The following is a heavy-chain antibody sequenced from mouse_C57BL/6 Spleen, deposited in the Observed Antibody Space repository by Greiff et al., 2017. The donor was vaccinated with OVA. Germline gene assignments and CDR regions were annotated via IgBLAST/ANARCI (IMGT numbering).Heavy chain of an antibody. CDR1: GYTFTSYW. D-gene: IGHD3-2*02. CDR2: IDPSDSYT. Sequence: VQLQQPGAELVKPGASVKLSCKASGYTFTSYWMQWVKQRPGQGLEWIGEIDPSDSYTNYNQKFKGKATLTVDTSSSTAYMQLSSLTSEDSAVYYCARRLRDYCDSWGTGTTLTVSS. V-gene: IGHV1-50*01. CDR3: ARRLRDYCDS. J-gene: IGHJ2*01.